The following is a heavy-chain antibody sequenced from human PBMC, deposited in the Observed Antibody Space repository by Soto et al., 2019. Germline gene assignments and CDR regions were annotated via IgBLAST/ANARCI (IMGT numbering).Heavy chain of an antibody. J-gene: IGHJ6*02. Sequence: SETLSLTCAVSGGSISSGGYSWSWIRQPPGKGLEWIGSIYYSGSTYYNPSLKSRVTISVDTSKNQFSLKLSSVTAADTAVYYCARRGRDSYYYYGMDVWGQGTTVTVSS. CDR1: GGSISSGGYS. D-gene: IGHD3-10*01. V-gene: IGHV4-30-2*03. CDR2: IYYSGST. CDR3: ARRGRDSYYYYGMDV.